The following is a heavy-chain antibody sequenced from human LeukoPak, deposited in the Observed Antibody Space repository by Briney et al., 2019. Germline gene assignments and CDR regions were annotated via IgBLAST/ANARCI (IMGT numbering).Heavy chain of an antibody. V-gene: IGHV4-34*01. J-gene: IGHJ6*03. CDR1: GGSFSGYY. CDR2: INHSGST. D-gene: IGHD4/OR15-4a*01. Sequence: PSETLSLACAVYGGSFSGYYWSWIRHPPGKGLEWVGEINHSGSTNYNPSLKSRVTMSVDTSKNQFSLKLSSVTAADTAVYYCARVMDTGYGGKLLGYYYYMDVWGKGTTVTVSS. CDR3: ARVMDTGYGGKLLGYYYYMDV.